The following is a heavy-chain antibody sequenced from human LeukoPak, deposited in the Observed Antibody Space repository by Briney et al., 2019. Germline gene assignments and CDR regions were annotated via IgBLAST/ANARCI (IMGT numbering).Heavy chain of an antibody. CDR1: GFTFSSYS. CDR2: ISSSSSTI. J-gene: IGHJ4*01. CDR3: GRGPLTMIHCLFDD. Sequence: GGSLRLSCAASGFTFSSYSMNWVRQAPGKGLEWVSYISSSSSTIYYADSVKGRFTISRDNAKNSLYLQMNSLRAEDTAVYYCGRGPLTMIHCLFDDWGQGTLVTVSS. D-gene: IGHD3-22*01. V-gene: IGHV3-48*04.